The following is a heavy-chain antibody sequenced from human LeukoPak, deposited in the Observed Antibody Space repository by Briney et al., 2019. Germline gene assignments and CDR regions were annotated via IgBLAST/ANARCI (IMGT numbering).Heavy chain of an antibody. CDR3: ARGPPQDAMVRGVTFDY. Sequence: GGSLRLSCAASGFTFSSYSMNWVRQAPGKGLEWVSSISSSSSYIYYADPVKGRFTISRDNAKNSLYLQMNSLRAEDTAVYYCARGPPQDAMVRGVTFDYWGQGTLVTVSS. D-gene: IGHD3-10*01. CDR2: ISSSSSYI. J-gene: IGHJ4*02. V-gene: IGHV3-21*01. CDR1: GFTFSSYS.